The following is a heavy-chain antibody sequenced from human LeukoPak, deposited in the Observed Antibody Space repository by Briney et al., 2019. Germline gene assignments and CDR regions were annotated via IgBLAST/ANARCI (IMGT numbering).Heavy chain of an antibody. CDR2: ISGSGGST. Sequence: PGGSLRLSCAASGFTFSSYAMSWVRQAPGKGLEWVSAISGSGGSTYYADSVKGRFTISRDNSKNTLSLQMNSLRTEDTAVYYCAKVRRYGDYVGDAFDILGQGTMVTVSS. V-gene: IGHV3-23*01. CDR3: AKVRRYGDYVGDAFDI. J-gene: IGHJ3*02. CDR1: GFTFSSYA. D-gene: IGHD4-17*01.